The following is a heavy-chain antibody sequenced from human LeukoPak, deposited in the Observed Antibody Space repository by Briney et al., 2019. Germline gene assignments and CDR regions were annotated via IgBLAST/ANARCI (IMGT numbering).Heavy chain of an antibody. D-gene: IGHD5-12*01. CDR3: ARVGGYENT. J-gene: IGHJ5*02. CDR2: INHSGST. CDR1: GGSFSGYY. V-gene: IGHV4-34*01. Sequence: PSETLSLTCAVYGGSFSGYYWSWIRQPPGKGLEWIGEINHSGSTNYNPSLKSRVTISVDTSKNQFSLKLSSVTAADTAVYYCARVGGYENTWGQGTLVTVSS.